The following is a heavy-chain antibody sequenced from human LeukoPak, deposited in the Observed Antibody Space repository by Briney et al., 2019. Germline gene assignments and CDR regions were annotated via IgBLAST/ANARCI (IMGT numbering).Heavy chain of an antibody. V-gene: IGHV4-59*08. CDR2: IYYNAST. Sequence: PSETLSLTCSVSGGSMSRYYWSWIRQPPGKGLEWIGDIYYNASTNYNPSLKSRVTISVDTSKNQFSLKLSSVTAADTAVYYCARHPRDGYNSPYFYYGVAVWGHGTTVTVSS. CDR1: GGSMSRYY. J-gene: IGHJ6*02. CDR3: ARHPRDGYNSPYFYYGVAV. D-gene: IGHD5-24*01.